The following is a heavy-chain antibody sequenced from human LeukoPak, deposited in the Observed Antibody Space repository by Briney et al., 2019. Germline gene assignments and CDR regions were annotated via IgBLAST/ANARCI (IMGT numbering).Heavy chain of an antibody. J-gene: IGHJ2*01. CDR2: IYSGGST. CDR3: ARGGWGGRYFDL. D-gene: IGHD6-19*01. V-gene: IGHV3-53*01. CDR1: GFTVSSNY. Sequence: GGSLRLSCAASGFTVSSNYMSWVRQAPGKGLEWVSVIYSGGSTYYADSVKGRFTISRDKSKNPLHLQMNSLRAEDTAVYYCARGGWGGRYFDLWGRGTLVTVSS.